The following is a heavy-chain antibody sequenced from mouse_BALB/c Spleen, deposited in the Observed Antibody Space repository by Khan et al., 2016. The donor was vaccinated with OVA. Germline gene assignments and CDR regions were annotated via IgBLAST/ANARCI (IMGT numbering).Heavy chain of an antibody. CDR1: GYTFTSYW. CDR3: TRNGFGNYESWDY. D-gene: IGHD2-1*01. Sequence: VQLQQSGTVLAGPGASVKMSCKASGYTFTSYWMHWVKQRPGQGLEWIGAIYPGNSDTNYNQKFRGKATLTAVTSTSTAYMELNSLTNEDSAVYYCTRNGFGNYESWDYWGQGTTLTVSS. J-gene: IGHJ2*01. V-gene: IGHV1-5*01. CDR2: IYPGNSDT.